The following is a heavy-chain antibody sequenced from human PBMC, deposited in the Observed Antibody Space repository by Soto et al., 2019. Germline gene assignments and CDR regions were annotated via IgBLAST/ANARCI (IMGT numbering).Heavy chain of an antibody. V-gene: IGHV4-59*01. D-gene: IGHD2-2*01. J-gene: IGHJ6*03. Sequence: SETLSLTCTVSCASISSYHWSWIRQPPGKGLEWIGNISNSGSTNYNPSLKSRVTISVDTSKNQFSLKLTSVTAADTAVYHCAREIGYCTTTSCHAGPLYYYMDVWGKGTTVTVSS. CDR1: CASISSYH. CDR3: AREIGYCTTTSCHAGPLYYYMDV. CDR2: ISNSGST.